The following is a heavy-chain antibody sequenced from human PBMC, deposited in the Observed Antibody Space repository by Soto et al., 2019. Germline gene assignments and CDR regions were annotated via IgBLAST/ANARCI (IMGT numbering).Heavy chain of an antibody. CDR2: IYYSGST. D-gene: IGHD6-13*01. Sequence: PSETLSLTCTVSGGSISSYYWSWIRQPPGKGLEWIGYIYYSGSTNYNPSLKSRVTISVDTSKNQFSLKLSSVTAADTAVYYCARGGHSSSWYSFDYWGQGTLVTVS. CDR1: GGSISSYY. J-gene: IGHJ4*02. V-gene: IGHV4-59*01. CDR3: ARGGHSSSWYSFDY.